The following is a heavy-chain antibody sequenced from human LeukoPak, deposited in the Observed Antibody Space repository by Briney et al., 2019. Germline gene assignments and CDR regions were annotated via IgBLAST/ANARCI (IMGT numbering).Heavy chain of an antibody. V-gene: IGHV3-23*01. CDR3: AKEGGLNSYDSSGLYYFDY. CDR2: ISGSGYTT. D-gene: IGHD3-22*01. CDR1: GFTFNKYA. Sequence: QSGGSLRLSCAASGFTFNKYALSWVRQAPGKGLEWVSVISGSGYTTNYGDSVKGRFIISRDKSKNTVHLQMSSLRAEDTAVYYCAKEGGLNSYDSSGLYYFDYWGQGTLVTVSS. J-gene: IGHJ4*02.